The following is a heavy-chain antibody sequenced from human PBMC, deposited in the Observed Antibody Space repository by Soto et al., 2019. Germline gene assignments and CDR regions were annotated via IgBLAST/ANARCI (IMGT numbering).Heavy chain of an antibody. V-gene: IGHV6-1*01. CDR1: GDSVSSNSAA. CDR2: TYYRSKWYN. CDR3: ARDLQDGYNYGYPWFDP. D-gene: IGHD5-12*01. Sequence: PSQTLSLTCAISGDSVSSNSAAWNWIRQSPSRGLEWLGRTYYRSKWYNDYAVSVKSRITINPDTSKNQFSLQLNSVTPEDTAVYYCARDLQDGYNYGYPWFDPWGQGTLVTVSS. J-gene: IGHJ5*02.